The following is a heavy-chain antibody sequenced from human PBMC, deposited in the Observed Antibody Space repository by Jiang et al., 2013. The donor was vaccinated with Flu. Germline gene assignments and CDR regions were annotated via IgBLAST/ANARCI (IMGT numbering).Heavy chain of an antibody. CDR3: ARRGITGTTRWFDP. CDR2: IYPGDSDT. J-gene: IGHJ5*02. V-gene: IGHV5-51*01. CDR1: DTALPATG. D-gene: IGHD1-7*01. Sequence: EVKKPGESLKISVRVLDTALPATGSAGCARWPGKGLEWMGIIYPGDSDTRYSPSFQGQVTISADKSISTAYLQWSSLKASDTAMYYCARRGITGTTRWFDPWGQGTLVTVSS.